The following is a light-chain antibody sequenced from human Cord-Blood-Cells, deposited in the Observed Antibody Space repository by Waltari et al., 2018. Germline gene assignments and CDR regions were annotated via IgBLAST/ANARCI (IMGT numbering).Light chain of an antibody. CDR2: EVS. CDR1: SRDVGGYNY. J-gene: IGLJ1*01. Sequence: QSALTQPASVSGSPGQSTTISCTGTSRDVGGYNYVPWYQQHPGKAPKLMIYEVSNRPSGVSNRFSGSKSGNTASLTISGLQAEDEADYYCSSYTSSSTRVFGTGTKVTVL. V-gene: IGLV2-14*01. CDR3: SSYTSSSTRV.